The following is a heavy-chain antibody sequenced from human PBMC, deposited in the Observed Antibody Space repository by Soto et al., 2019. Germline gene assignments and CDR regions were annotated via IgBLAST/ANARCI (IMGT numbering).Heavy chain of an antibody. CDR3: AGSDYSDYYYYGMDV. Sequence: PGGSLRLSCEASGFTFSDYYMNWIRQAPGKGLEWLSYISSSGSTIYYADSVKGRFTISRDNAKNSLHLQMNSLRAEDTAVYYCAGSDYSDYYYYGMDVWGQGTTVTVSS. CDR2: ISSSGSTI. V-gene: IGHV3-11*01. CDR1: GFTFSDYY. J-gene: IGHJ6*02. D-gene: IGHD4-4*01.